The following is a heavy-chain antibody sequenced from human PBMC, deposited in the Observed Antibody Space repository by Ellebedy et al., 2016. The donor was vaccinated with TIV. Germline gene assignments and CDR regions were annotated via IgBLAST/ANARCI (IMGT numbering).Heavy chain of an antibody. CDR2: IKQDESEK. CDR3: ARAGRPLDY. Sequence: GESLKISCAASGFTFSSYWMSWVRQAPGKGLEWVANIKQDESEKYYVGSVKGRFTVSRDNAENSLYLQMKSLRADDSAVYYCARAGRPLDYWGQGTLVTVSS. D-gene: IGHD3-10*01. CDR1: GFTFSSYW. J-gene: IGHJ4*02. V-gene: IGHV3-7*04.